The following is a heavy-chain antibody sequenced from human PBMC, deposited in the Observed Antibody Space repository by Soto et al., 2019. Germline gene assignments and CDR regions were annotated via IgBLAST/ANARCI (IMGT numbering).Heavy chain of an antibody. J-gene: IGHJ4*02. CDR2: IKPSGGST. CDR3: ARVEGYSADERD. Sequence: QVQLVQSGAEVKRPGDSVTVSCKTSGYIFTSYWIHWVQQAPGQGLEWMGLIKPSGGSTTYAQKFQGRVTMTRDTPTSTVYMELRSLKSEDTAVYYCARVEGYSADERDWGQGTLVTVSS. CDR1: GYIFTSYW. D-gene: IGHD5-12*01. V-gene: IGHV1-46*01.